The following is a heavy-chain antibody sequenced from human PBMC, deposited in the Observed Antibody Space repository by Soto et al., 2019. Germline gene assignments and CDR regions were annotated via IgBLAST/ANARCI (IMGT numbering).Heavy chain of an antibody. CDR1: GATFSNYA. Sequence: QVQLVQSGAEVKKPGSSVKVYCKASGATFSNYAVTWVRQAPGQGLEWVGGIIPVFATATYAQTFHGRVTINAAESTNTAYMELSSLRSEDTAVYSCARREYQGPPSDYWGQGTLVTVSS. D-gene: IGHD2-2*01. CDR2: IIPVFATA. CDR3: ARREYQGPPSDY. J-gene: IGHJ4*02. V-gene: IGHV1-69*01.